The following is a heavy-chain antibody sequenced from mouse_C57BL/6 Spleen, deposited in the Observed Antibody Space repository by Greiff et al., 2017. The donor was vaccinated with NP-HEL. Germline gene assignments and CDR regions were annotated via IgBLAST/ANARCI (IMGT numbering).Heavy chain of an antibody. D-gene: IGHD2-4*01. J-gene: IGHJ4*01. CDR3: DRSDYDDGHYAMDY. V-gene: IGHV1-63*01. Sequence: QVQLQQSGAELVRPGPSVKMSCKASGYTFTNYWIGWAKQRPGHGLEWIGDIYPGGGYTNYNEKFKGKATLTADKSSSTAYMQFSSLTSEDSAIYYCDRSDYDDGHYAMDYWGQGTSVTVSS. CDR2: IYPGGGYT. CDR1: GYTFTNYW.